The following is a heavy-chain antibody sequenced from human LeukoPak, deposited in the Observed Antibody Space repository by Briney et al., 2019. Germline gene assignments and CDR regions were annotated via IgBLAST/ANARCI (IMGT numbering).Heavy chain of an antibody. Sequence: SVTVSFKASRGTFSIYAISWVRQAPGQGIEWMGGIIPIFGTANYAQKFQGRVTITADESTSTAYMELSSLRSEDTAVYYCANLWFGELSGDAFDIWGQGTMVTVS. CDR3: ANLWFGELSGDAFDI. CDR1: RGTFSIYA. D-gene: IGHD3-10*01. J-gene: IGHJ3*02. V-gene: IGHV1-69*13. CDR2: IIPIFGTA.